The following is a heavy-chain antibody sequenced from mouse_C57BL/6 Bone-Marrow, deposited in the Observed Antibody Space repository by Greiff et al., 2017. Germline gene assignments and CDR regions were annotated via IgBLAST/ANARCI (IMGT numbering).Heavy chain of an antibody. CDR3: ARSYRIYDGYYQYYCDY. J-gene: IGHJ2*01. CDR2: IYIGNGYT. D-gene: IGHD2-3*01. V-gene: IGHV1-58*01. CDR1: GYTFTSYG. Sequence: VQLQQSGAELVRPGSSVKMSCKTSGYTFTSYGINWVKQRPGQGLEWIGYIYIGNGYTEYNEKFKGKATLTSDTSSSTAYMQLSSLTSEDSAIYFCARSYRIYDGYYQYYCDYWGQGTTLTVSS.